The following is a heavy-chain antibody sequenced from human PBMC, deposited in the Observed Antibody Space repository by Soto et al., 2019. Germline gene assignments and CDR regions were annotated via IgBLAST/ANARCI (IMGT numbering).Heavy chain of an antibody. CDR2: IYYSGST. CDR3: ARDTRRSLGDYYGMDV. V-gene: IGHV4-31*03. Sequence: SETLSLTCTVSGGSISSGGYYWSWIRQHPGKGLEWIGYIYYSGSTYYNPSLKSRVTISVDTSKNQFSLKLSSVTAADTAVYYCARDTRRSLGDYYGMDVWGQGTTVTVSS. CDR1: GGSISSGGYY. D-gene: IGHD3-10*01. J-gene: IGHJ6*02.